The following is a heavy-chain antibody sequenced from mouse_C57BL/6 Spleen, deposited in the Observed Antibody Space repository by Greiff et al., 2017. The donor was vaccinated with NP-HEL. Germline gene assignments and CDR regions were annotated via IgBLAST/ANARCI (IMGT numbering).Heavy chain of an antibody. CDR1: GFSLTSYG. CDR3: AKRGYDYDYFAY. D-gene: IGHD2-4*01. V-gene: IGHV2-5*01. CDR2: IWRGGST. Sequence: VKLQESGPGLVQPSQSLSITCTVSGFSLTSYGVHWVRQSPGKGLEWLGVIWRGGSTDYNAAFMSRLSITKDNSKSQVFFKMNSLQADDTAIYYCAKRGYDYDYFAYWGQGTLVTVSA. J-gene: IGHJ3*01.